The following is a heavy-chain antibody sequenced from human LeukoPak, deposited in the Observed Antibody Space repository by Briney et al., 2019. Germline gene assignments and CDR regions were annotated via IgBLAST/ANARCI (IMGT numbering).Heavy chain of an antibody. Sequence: GRSLRLSCAASGFTFSSYAMHWVRQAPGKGLEWVAVISYDGSNKYYADSVKGRFTISRDNSKSTLYLQMNSLRAEDTAVYYCARGDYYGSGSYYNGDDAFDIWGQGTMVTVSS. CDR1: GFTFSSYA. V-gene: IGHV3-30-3*01. D-gene: IGHD3-10*01. CDR2: ISYDGSNK. J-gene: IGHJ3*02. CDR3: ARGDYYGSGSYYNGDDAFDI.